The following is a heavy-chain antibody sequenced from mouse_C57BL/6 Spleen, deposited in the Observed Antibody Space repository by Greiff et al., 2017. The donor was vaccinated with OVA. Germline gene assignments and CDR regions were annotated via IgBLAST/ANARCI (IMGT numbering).Heavy chain of an antibody. Sequence: EVQRVESGPGLVKPSQSLSLTCSVTGYSITSGYYWNWIRQFPGNKLEWMGYISYDGSNNYNPSLKNRISITRDTSKNQFFLKLNSVTTEDTATYYCARRGDYGSSYGWFAYWGQGTLVTVSA. D-gene: IGHD1-1*01. CDR1: GYSITSGYY. CDR2: ISYDGSN. CDR3: ARRGDYGSSYGWFAY. J-gene: IGHJ3*01. V-gene: IGHV3-6*01.